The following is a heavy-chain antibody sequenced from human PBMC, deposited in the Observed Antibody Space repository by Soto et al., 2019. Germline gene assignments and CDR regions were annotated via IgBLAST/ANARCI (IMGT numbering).Heavy chain of an antibody. D-gene: IGHD6-19*01. CDR2: ISDDGNSQ. CDR1: GLSFSNYG. V-gene: IGHV3-30*18. Sequence: QVQLVELGGGAVQPGRSLTLSCTASGLSFSNYGMHWVRQAPGKGLEWVAIISDDGNSQNYAGSVKGRFTISRDNFKNTVYLQMDRLRGEDTAVYYCAKDRYSSSPGHLEYWGQGTLVTVSS. J-gene: IGHJ4*02. CDR3: AKDRYSSSPGHLEY.